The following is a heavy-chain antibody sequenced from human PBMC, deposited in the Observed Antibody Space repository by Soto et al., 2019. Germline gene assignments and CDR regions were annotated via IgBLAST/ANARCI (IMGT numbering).Heavy chain of an antibody. J-gene: IGHJ4*02. D-gene: IGHD2-15*01. V-gene: IGHV3-64*02. Sequence: EVQLVESGEGLVQPGGSLRLSCAASGFTFSSYNIHWIRQAPGKGLEFVSAISRRGDRTYYAESVKGRFTITRDNSKNTVWLQMGSLRAEDMAVYYCARARCSSGQCYYFSYWGRGALVSVSS. CDR2: ISRRGDRT. CDR1: GFTFSSYN. CDR3: ARARCSSGQCYYFSY.